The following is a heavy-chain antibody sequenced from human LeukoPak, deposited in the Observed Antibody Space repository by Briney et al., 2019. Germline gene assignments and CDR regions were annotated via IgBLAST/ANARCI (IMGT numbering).Heavy chain of an antibody. Sequence: GRSLRLSCAASGFTFSSYGMHWVRQAPGKGLEWVAVIWYDGTNKYYADSVKGRFTISRDNSKNTLYLQMNSLRAEDTAVYYCAIYPYSSSGYFQHWGQGTLVTVSS. CDR1: GFTFSSYG. D-gene: IGHD6-6*01. CDR2: IWYDGTNK. CDR3: AIYPYSSSGYFQH. V-gene: IGHV3-33*01. J-gene: IGHJ1*01.